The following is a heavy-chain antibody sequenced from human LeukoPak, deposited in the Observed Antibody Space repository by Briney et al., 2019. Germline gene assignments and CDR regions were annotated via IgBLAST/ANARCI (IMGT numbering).Heavy chain of an antibody. V-gene: IGHV3-30*18. Sequence: GRSLRPSCAASGFTFSSYGMHWVRQAPGKGLEWVAVISYDGSNKYYADSVKGRFTISRDNSKNTLYLQMNSLRAEDTAVYYCAKDHCSSTSCYTGTVDYWGQGTLVTVSS. D-gene: IGHD2-2*02. CDR1: GFTFSSYG. CDR3: AKDHCSSTSCYTGTVDY. CDR2: ISYDGSNK. J-gene: IGHJ4*02.